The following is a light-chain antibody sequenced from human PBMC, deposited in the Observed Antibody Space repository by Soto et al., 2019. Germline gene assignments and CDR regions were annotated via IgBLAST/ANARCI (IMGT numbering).Light chain of an antibody. CDR2: GAS. V-gene: IGKV3-15*01. CDR1: QNVRYN. Sequence: EIVLTQSPATLSVSPGERATLSCRASQNVRYNLAWYQQKPGQAPRLLIYGASTRASDIPPRFSGSGSGTEFTLPINCLQSEDFAVYYCHQYNTWFTFGQGTKLEIK. CDR3: HQYNTWFT. J-gene: IGKJ2*01.